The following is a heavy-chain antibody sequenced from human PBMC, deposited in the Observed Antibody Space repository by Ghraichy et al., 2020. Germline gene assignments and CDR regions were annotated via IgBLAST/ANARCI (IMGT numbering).Heavy chain of an antibody. CDR2: ISGSGGST. J-gene: IGHJ6*02. CDR3: AKGDIVVVPATPYGMDV. Sequence: GGSLRLSCAASGFTFSSYAMSWVRQAPGKGLEWVSAISGSGGSTYYADSVKGRFTISRDNSKNTLYLQMNSLRAEDTAVYYCAKGDIVVVPATPYGMDVWGQGTTVTVSS. D-gene: IGHD2-2*01. V-gene: IGHV3-23*01. CDR1: GFTFSSYA.